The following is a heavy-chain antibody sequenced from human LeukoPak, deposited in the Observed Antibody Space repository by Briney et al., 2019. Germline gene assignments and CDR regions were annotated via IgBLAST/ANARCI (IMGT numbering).Heavy chain of an antibody. J-gene: IGHJ4*02. CDR3: ARGGDYGGNSVSFDY. D-gene: IGHD4-23*01. CDR2: ISAYNGNT. Sequence: GASVKVSCKASGGTFSSYAISWVRQAPGQGLEWMGWISAYNGNTNYAQKLEGRVTMTTDTSTSTAYMELRSLRSDDTAVYYCARGGDYGGNSVSFDYWGQGTLVTVSS. V-gene: IGHV1-18*01. CDR1: GGTFSSYA.